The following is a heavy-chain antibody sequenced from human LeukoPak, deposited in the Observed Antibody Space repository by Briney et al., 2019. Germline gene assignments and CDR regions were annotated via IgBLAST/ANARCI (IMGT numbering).Heavy chain of an antibody. V-gene: IGHV3-53*01. J-gene: IGHJ4*02. Sequence: GGSLRLSCAASGVTVSSNYMSWVRQAPGKGLEWVSVIYSGGSTYYADSVKGRFTISRDNSKNTLYLQMNSLRAEDTAVYYCASAPGYSSGPFDYWGQGTLVTVSS. CDR3: ASAPGYSSGPFDY. CDR1: GVTVSSNY. D-gene: IGHD6-19*01. CDR2: IYSGGST.